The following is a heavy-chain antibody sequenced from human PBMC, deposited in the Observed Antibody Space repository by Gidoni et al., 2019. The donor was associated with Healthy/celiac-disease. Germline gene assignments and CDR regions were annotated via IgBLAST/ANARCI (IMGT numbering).Heavy chain of an antibody. Sequence: EVQLVESGGGLVQPGRSLRLSCAASGFTFDDYAMHWVRQAPGKGLEWVSGISWNSGSIGYADSVKGRFTISRDNAKNSLYLQMNSLRAEDTALYYCAKANGSGSNYYYGMDVWGQGTTVTVSS. CDR1: GFTFDDYA. CDR3: AKANGSGSNYYYGMDV. D-gene: IGHD3-10*01. V-gene: IGHV3-9*01. CDR2: ISWNSGSI. J-gene: IGHJ6*02.